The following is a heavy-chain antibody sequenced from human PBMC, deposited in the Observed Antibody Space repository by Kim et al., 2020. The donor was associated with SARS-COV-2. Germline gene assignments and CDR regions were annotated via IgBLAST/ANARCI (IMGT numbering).Heavy chain of an antibody. Sequence: ASVKVSCKASGYTFTNYYIHWVRQAPGQGPEWLGIINCSGGSTTYTQKFQGRVTMTSDTSTSTVYMELSSLRFEDTAIYYCARGDRGITPPHFGYWGQGTLDTVSS. CDR2: INCSGGST. J-gene: IGHJ4*02. CDR3: ARGDRGITPPHFGY. D-gene: IGHD3-10*01. CDR1: GYTFTNYY. V-gene: IGHV1-46*01.